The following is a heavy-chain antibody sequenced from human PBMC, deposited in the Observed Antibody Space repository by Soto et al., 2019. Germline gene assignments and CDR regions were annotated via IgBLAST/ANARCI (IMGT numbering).Heavy chain of an antibody. D-gene: IGHD3-10*01. Sequence: PGGSLRLSCAVSGFTFSSYAMTWVRQAPGKGLEWVSSISGSAGSTYYADSVKGRFAISRDNSENTLYLQMNSLRAEDTAVYYCAKDYGSGTYNNYYYYMDVWGKGTTVTVSS. CDR1: GFTFSSYA. V-gene: IGHV3-23*01. CDR2: ISGSAGST. J-gene: IGHJ6*03. CDR3: AKDYGSGTYNNYYYYMDV.